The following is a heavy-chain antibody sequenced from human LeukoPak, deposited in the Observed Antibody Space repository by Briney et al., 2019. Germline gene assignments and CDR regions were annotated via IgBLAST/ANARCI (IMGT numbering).Heavy chain of an antibody. CDR1: GFTFSSYE. CDR3: ARSGYFPDY. CDR2: ISSSGSTI. V-gene: IGHV3-48*03. D-gene: IGHD3-22*01. Sequence: GGSLRLSCAASGFTFSSYEMNWVRQAPGKGLEWVSYISSSGSTIYYADSVKGRFSISRDNAKNSLYLQMNSLRAEDTAVYYCARSGYFPDYWGQGTLVTVSS. J-gene: IGHJ4*02.